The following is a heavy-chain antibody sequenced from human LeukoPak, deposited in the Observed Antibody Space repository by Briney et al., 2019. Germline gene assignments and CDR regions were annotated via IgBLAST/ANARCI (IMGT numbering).Heavy chain of an antibody. V-gene: IGHV4-38-2*02. J-gene: IGHJ6*03. D-gene: IGHD6-19*01. CDR3: ARGAPVAGIYYYYMDV. Sequence: SETLSLTCTVSGYSISSGYYWGWIRQPPGKGLEWIGSIYYSGSTYYNPSLKSRVTISVDTSKNQFSLKLSSVTAADTAVYYCARGAPVAGIYYYYMDVWGKGTTVTVSS. CDR1: GYSISSGYY. CDR2: IYYSGST.